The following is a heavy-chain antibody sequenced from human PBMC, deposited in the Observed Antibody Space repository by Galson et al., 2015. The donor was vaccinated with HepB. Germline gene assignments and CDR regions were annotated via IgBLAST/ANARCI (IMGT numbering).Heavy chain of an antibody. CDR3: ARPGAVSPFAY. D-gene: IGHD3-10*01. CDR1: GYTFTSYA. CDR2: INAGNGNT. V-gene: IGHV1-3*01. J-gene: IGHJ4*02. Sequence: SVKVSCKASGYTFTSYAVHWGRQAPGQRLEWMGWINAGNGNTKYSHKFKGRVTITRDTSASTAYMELSSLRSEDTAVYYCARPGAVSPFAYCAPATLVTVPS.